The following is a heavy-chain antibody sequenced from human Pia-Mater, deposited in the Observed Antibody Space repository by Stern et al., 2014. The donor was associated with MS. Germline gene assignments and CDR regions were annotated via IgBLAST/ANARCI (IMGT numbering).Heavy chain of an antibody. CDR1: GFTFNNAW. CDR3: TTLSGSFKLDY. CDR2: IRSKNDGGGT. V-gene: IGHV3-15*01. Sequence: EDQLVESGGGLVKPGGSLRLSCAASGFTFNNAWMSWVRQAPGKGLEWVGRIRSKNDGGGTDYAASLKGRFTISRDDSNNTLYLQMNSLKTEDTAVYYCTTLSGSFKLDYWGQGTLVTVSS. J-gene: IGHJ4*02. D-gene: IGHD1-26*01.